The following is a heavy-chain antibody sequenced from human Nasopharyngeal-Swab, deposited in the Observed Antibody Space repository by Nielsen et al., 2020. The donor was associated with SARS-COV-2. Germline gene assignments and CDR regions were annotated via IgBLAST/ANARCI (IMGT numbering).Heavy chain of an antibody. CDR3: ARPMRPMGHYYFGMDV. Sequence: GGSLRLSCTGSGYSFTTYWIGWVRKMPGKGLEWMGIIYPGDSNTRYSPSFQGQVTISVDKYSSTAYLQWSSLKASDTAIYYCARPMRPMGHYYFGMDVWGQGTTVTVSS. D-gene: IGHD1-26*01. J-gene: IGHJ6*02. CDR1: GYSFTTYW. V-gene: IGHV5-51*01. CDR2: IYPGDSNT.